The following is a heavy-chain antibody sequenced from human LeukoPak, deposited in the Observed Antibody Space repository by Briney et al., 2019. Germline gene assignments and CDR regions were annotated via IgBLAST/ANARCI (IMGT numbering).Heavy chain of an antibody. CDR3: ASFREDTNGYYPYFDN. J-gene: IGHJ4*02. D-gene: IGHD3-22*01. V-gene: IGHV4-59*01. CDR2: IFYRGNT. CDR1: GGSISRYY. Sequence: SETLSLTCNVSGGSISRYYWNWIRQPPGKGLEWMGNIFYRGNTNYNPSLQSRLTVSVDTSKNQFSLKLTSVTAPYTALYYCASFREDTNGYYPYFDNWGQGTLVTVSS.